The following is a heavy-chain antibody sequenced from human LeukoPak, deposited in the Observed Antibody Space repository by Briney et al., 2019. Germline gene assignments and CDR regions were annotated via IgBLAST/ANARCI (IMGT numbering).Heavy chain of an antibody. J-gene: IGHJ4*01. D-gene: IGHD6-19*01. Sequence: SGGPLRLSCTASGFTFSNSAMSWVRQSPGKGLECVSTRSGSGITTFDADSVNGRFTISRDNSKTTLYLQMNSLSAEDTAVYYCAKGIYSSGWSYFDYWGHGTLVTVSS. V-gene: IGHV3-23*01. CDR3: AKGIYSSGWSYFDY. CDR2: RSGSGITT. CDR1: GFTFSNSA.